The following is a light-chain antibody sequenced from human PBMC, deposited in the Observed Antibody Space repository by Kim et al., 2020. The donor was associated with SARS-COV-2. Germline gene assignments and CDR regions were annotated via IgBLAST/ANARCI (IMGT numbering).Light chain of an antibody. Sequence: VSPGERATLSCRASQSVSSNLAWYQQKPGQAPRLLIYGASTRATGIPARFSGSGSGTEFTLTISSLQSEDFAVYYCQHYNIWPPYSFGQGTKLEI. CDR3: QHYNIWPPYS. V-gene: IGKV3-15*01. CDR2: GAS. J-gene: IGKJ2*03. CDR1: QSVSSN.